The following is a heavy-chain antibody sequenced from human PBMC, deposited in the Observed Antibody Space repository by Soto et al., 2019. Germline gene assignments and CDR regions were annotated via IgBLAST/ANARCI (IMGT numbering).Heavy chain of an antibody. Sequence: GASVKVSCKASGGTFSSYAISWVRQAPGQGLEWMGGIIPIFGTANYAQKFQGRVTITADESTSTAYMELSSLRSEDTAVYYCAIAVADLNWFDPWGQGTLVTVSS. CDR3: AIAVADLNWFDP. D-gene: IGHD6-19*01. V-gene: IGHV1-69*13. CDR2: IIPIFGTA. J-gene: IGHJ5*02. CDR1: GGTFSSYA.